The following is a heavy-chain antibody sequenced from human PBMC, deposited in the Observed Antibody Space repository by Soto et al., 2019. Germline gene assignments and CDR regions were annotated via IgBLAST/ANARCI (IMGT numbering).Heavy chain of an antibody. D-gene: IGHD3-10*01. CDR1: GASISSGSYY. CDR2: IYYSGST. Sequence: SETLSLTRTVSGASISSGSYYWGWIRQPPGKGLEWIGYIYYSGSTNYNPSLKSRVTISVDTSKNQFSLKLSSVTAADTAVYYCARLDYYGSGSYWGQGTLVTVSS. J-gene: IGHJ4*02. CDR3: ARLDYYGSGSY. V-gene: IGHV4-61*05.